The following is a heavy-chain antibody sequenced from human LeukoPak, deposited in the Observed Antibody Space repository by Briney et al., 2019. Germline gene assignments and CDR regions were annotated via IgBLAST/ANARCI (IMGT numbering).Heavy chain of an antibody. CDR2: ISYDGSNK. Sequence: GGSLRLSCAASGITFSSYGMHWVRQAPGKGLEWVAVISYDGSNKYYADSVKGRFTISRDNSKNTLYLQMNSLRAEDTAVYYCAKDQGTVDYYFDYWGQGTLVTVSS. J-gene: IGHJ4*02. CDR1: GITFSSYG. CDR3: AKDQGTVDYYFDY. D-gene: IGHD1-1*01. V-gene: IGHV3-30*18.